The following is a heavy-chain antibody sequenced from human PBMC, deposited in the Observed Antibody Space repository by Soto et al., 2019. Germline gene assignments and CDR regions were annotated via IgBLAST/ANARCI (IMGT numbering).Heavy chain of an antibody. J-gene: IGHJ4*02. CDR1: GFSISNYG. CDR3: VTCTAYGDS. CDR2: FSGSGGGT. V-gene: IGHV3-23*01. D-gene: IGHD4-17*01. Sequence: EVQLLESGGGSVQPGGSLKLSCAASGFSISNYGVTWVRQAPGKGLEWVSGFSGSGGGTFYADSVKGRFTISRENSNNTVYLQMHILGSEDTTLYYCVTCTAYGDSWGQGTLVTVSS.